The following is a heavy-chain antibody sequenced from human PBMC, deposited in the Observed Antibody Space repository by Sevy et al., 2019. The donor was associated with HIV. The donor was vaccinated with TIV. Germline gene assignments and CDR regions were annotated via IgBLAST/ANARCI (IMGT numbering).Heavy chain of an antibody. J-gene: IGHJ4*02. V-gene: IGHV3-7*03. D-gene: IGHD6-6*01. Sequence: GGSLRLSCAASGFTFGSYWMTWVRQAPGKGLEWVANIKEAGSGRFYVDSVRGRFTVSRDNAKKTLYLQMNNLRGEDTALYYCARLYSSSSVRGLDYWGQGALVTVSS. CDR2: IKEAGSGR. CDR1: GFTFGSYW. CDR3: ARLYSSSSVRGLDY.